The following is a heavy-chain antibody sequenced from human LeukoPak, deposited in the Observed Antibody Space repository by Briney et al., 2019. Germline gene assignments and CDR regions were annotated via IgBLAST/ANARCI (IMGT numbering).Heavy chain of an antibody. Sequence: SETLSLTCAVSGYSISSGYYWGWIRQPPGKGLEWIGSIYHSGSTYYNPSIKSRVTISVVTSKNQFSLKLSSVTAADTAVYYCAILRVVTEAFDIWGQGTMVTVCS. V-gene: IGHV4-38-2*01. CDR2: IYHSGST. CDR3: AILRVVTEAFDI. CDR1: GYSISSGYY. D-gene: IGHD4-23*01. J-gene: IGHJ3*02.